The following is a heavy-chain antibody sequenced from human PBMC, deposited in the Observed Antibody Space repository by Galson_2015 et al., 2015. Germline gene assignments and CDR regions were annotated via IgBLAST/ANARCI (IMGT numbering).Heavy chain of an antibody. CDR1: GYTFTTYG. V-gene: IGHV1-18*01. Sequence: SVKVSCKASGYTFTTYGISWVRQAPGQGLEWMGWISAYNGNTNYAQKLQDRVTMTTDTSTSTAYMELRSLRSDDTAVYYCARSAGTHENWFDPWGQGTLVTVSS. CDR2: ISAYNGNT. CDR3: ARSAGTHENWFDP. J-gene: IGHJ5*02. D-gene: IGHD4-23*01.